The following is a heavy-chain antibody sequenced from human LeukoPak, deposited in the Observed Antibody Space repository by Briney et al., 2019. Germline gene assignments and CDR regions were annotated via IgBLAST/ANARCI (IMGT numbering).Heavy chain of an antibody. CDR2: ISTASDYI. D-gene: IGHD2-2*01. CDR1: GFTFSTYD. Sequence: PGGSLRLSCAASGFTFSTYDMNWVRQTSGKGLEWVSSISTASDYIYYADSVKGRFTISRDNAKNSLYLQMNSLRAEDTAIYYCARHLKLVPAATRYFAMDVWGQGTTVTVSS. J-gene: IGHJ6*02. V-gene: IGHV3-21*01. CDR3: ARHLKLVPAATRYFAMDV.